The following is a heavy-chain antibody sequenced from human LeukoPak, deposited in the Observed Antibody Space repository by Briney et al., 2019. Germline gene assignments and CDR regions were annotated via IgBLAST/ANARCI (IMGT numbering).Heavy chain of an antibody. Sequence: GESLKISCKGSGYSFTSYWIGWVRQMPGKGLEWMGIIYPGDSDTRYSPSFQGQVTISADKSISTAYLQWSSLKASDTAMYYCARTLSIAAAGSEKDQYYYYYMDVWGKGTTVTVSS. CDR2: IYPGDSDT. D-gene: IGHD6-13*01. J-gene: IGHJ6*03. CDR1: GYSFTSYW. V-gene: IGHV5-51*01. CDR3: ARTLSIAAAGSEKDQYYYYYMDV.